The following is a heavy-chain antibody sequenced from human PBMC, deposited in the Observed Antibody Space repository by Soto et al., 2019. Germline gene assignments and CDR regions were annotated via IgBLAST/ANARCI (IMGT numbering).Heavy chain of an antibody. V-gene: IGHV1-8*01. J-gene: IGHJ6*02. CDR2: MNPNSGNT. CDR1: GYTFTSYD. Sequence: QMQLVQSWAEVKKPGASVKVSCKASGYTFTSYDINWVRQATGQGLEWMGWMNPNSGNTGYAQKFQGRVTMTRNTSISTAYMELSSLRSEDTAVYYCGTWPYYYYGMDVWGQGTTVTVSS. CDR3: GTWPYYYYGMDV.